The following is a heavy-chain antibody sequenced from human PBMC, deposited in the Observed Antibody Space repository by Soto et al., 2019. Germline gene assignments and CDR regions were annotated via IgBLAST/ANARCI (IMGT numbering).Heavy chain of an antibody. CDR1: GYMFVTYG. CDR3: ARDLDGSGSYYTDY. V-gene: IGHV1-18*01. CDR2: ISAYNGNT. J-gene: IGHJ4*02. D-gene: IGHD3-10*01. Sequence: QVQLVQSGAEVKKPGASVKVXXXXSGYMFVTYGINWVRQAPGQGLEWMGWISAYNGNTKYAQNLQGRVTMTTDASTSTAYMEMRSLRSDDTAVYYCARDLDGSGSYYTDYWGPGTLVTVSS.